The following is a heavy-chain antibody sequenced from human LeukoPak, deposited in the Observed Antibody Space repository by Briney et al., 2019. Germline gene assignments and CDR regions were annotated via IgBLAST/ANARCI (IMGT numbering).Heavy chain of an antibody. Sequence: ASVKVSCKASGGTFSSYAISWVRQAPGQGLEWMGRIIPIFGTANYAQKFQGRVTITTDESTSTAYMELSSLRSEDTAAYYCARDTYVLLWFGELSSAFDIWGQGTMVTVSS. J-gene: IGHJ3*02. D-gene: IGHD3-10*01. CDR3: ARDTYVLLWFGELSSAFDI. CDR2: IIPIFGTA. CDR1: GGTFSSYA. V-gene: IGHV1-69*05.